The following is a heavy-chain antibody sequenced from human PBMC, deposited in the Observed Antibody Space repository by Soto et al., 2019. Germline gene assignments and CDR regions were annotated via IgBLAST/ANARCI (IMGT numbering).Heavy chain of an antibody. CDR2: ISSSSSTI. J-gene: IGHJ5*02. D-gene: IGHD3-3*01. V-gene: IGHV3-48*02. Sequence: PGGSLRLSCAASGFTFSSYSMNWVRQAPGKGLEWVSYISSSSSTIYYADSVKGRFTISRDNAKNSLYLQMNSLRDEDTAVYYCARESRFLEWLSLNCFAPWGKGTLVTV. CDR3: ARESRFLEWLSLNCFAP. CDR1: GFTFSSYS.